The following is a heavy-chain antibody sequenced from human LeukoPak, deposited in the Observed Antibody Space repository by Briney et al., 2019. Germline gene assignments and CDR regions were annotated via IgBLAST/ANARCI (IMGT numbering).Heavy chain of an antibody. J-gene: IGHJ6*03. Sequence: PSETLFLTCTVSGGSISSYYWSWIRQPPGKGLEWIGYIYYSGSTNYNPSLKSRVTISVDTSKNQFSLKLSSVTAADTAVYYCARDGDSMDVWGKGTTVTVSS. CDR1: GGSISSYY. V-gene: IGHV4-59*01. CDR3: ARDGDSMDV. D-gene: IGHD7-27*01. CDR2: IYYSGST.